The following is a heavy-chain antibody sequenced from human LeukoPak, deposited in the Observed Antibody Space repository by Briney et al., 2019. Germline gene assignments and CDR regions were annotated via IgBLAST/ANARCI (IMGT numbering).Heavy chain of an antibody. Sequence: GGSLRLSCAASRFTFSSYAMHWVRQAPGKGLEWVAVISYDGSNKYYADSVKGRFTISRDNSKNTLYLQMNSLRAEDTAVYYCARDGVRDSSSWYGGFDYWGQGTLVTVSS. V-gene: IGHV3-30-3*01. CDR3: ARDGVRDSSSWYGGFDY. CDR1: RFTFSSYA. J-gene: IGHJ4*02. D-gene: IGHD6-13*01. CDR2: ISYDGSNK.